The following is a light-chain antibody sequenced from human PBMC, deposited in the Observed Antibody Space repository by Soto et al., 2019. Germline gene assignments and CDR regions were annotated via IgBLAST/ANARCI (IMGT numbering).Light chain of an antibody. V-gene: IGKV1-33*01. CDR2: DAS. J-gene: IGKJ2*01. CDR1: QDISNY. Sequence: DFQMTQSPSSLSASVGDRVTITCQASQDISNYLNWYQQKPGKAPRLLIYDASNLKTGVPSRFSGTGSGTDFTFTISGLQPEDIATYYCQQYDKLPYTFGQGTKLEIK. CDR3: QQYDKLPYT.